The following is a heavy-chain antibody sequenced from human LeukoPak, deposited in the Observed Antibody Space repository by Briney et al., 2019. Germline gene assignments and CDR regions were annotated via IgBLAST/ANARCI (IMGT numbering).Heavy chain of an antibody. CDR2: IRYDGSKK. D-gene: IGHD6-6*01. CDR3: AKDNGGSSSSPSHP. J-gene: IGHJ5*02. CDR1: GFTFSSYG. V-gene: IGHV3-30*02. Sequence: GRSLRLSCAASGFTFSSYGMHWVRQAPGKGLEWVAFIRYDGSKKYYSDSVKGRFTISRDNSKNMLYLQMNSLRAEDTAVYYCAKDNGGSSSSPSHPWGQGTLVTVSS.